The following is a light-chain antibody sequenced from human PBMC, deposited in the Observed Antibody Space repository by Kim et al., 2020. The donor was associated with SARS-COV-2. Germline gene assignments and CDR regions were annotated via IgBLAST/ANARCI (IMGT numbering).Light chain of an antibody. Sequence: KSVTPSCTRSSGSIASNYVQWYQLRPGSAPTTVIYEDNQRPSGVPDRFSGSIDSSSNSASLTISGLKTEDEADYYCQSYDSSNPVVFGGGTQLTVL. CDR1: SGSIASNY. CDR2: EDN. J-gene: IGLJ2*01. CDR3: QSYDSSNPVV. V-gene: IGLV6-57*03.